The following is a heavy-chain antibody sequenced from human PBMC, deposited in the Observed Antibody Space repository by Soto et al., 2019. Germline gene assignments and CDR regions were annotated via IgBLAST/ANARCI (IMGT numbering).Heavy chain of an antibody. J-gene: IGHJ4*02. CDR2: IKYDGSQQ. D-gene: IGHD1-26*01. V-gene: IGHV3-33*01. Sequence: QVQLVDSGGGVVQPGRSLRLSCAASGFIFRDYGMHWVRQPPGKGLEWVATIKYDGSQQYYADSVKGRFTISRDNSKNTLFLQKNSLTTDDTAVYYCARDASWQLLRSYFDPWGQGTLVTVSS. CDR3: ARDASWQLLRSYFDP. CDR1: GFIFRDYG.